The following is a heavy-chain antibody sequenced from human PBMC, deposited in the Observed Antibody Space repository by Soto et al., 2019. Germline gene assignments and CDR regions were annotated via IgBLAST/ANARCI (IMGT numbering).Heavy chain of an antibody. V-gene: IGHV3-9*01. D-gene: IGHD2-2*01. CDR2: ISWNSGSI. J-gene: IGHJ6*03. Sequence: GGSLRLSCAASGFTFDDYAMHWVRQAPGKGLEWVSGISWNSGSIGYADSVKGRFTISRDNAKNSLYLQMNSLRAEDTALYYCAKDILSEVVPAAISIPDYYYYYMDVWGKGTTVTVSS. CDR1: GFTFDDYA. CDR3: AKDILSEVVPAAISIPDYYYYYMDV.